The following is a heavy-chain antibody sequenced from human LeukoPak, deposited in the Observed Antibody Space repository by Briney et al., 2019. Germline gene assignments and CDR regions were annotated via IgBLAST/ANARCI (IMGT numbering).Heavy chain of an antibody. D-gene: IGHD3-10*01. CDR3: AKGITMVRGVMDY. Sequence: GGSLRLSCVASGFTFSSYWMHWVRQAPRKGLGWVSRINGDGRNINYADSVRGRFTISRDNAKNTLYLQMNSLRAEDTAVYYCAKGITMVRGVMDYWGQGTLVTVSS. CDR2: INGDGRNI. CDR1: GFTFSSYW. V-gene: IGHV3-74*01. J-gene: IGHJ4*02.